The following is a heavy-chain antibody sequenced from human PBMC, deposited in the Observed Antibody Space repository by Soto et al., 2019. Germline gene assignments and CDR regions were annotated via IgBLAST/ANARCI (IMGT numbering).Heavy chain of an antibody. CDR2: IIPLFGTP. CDR1: GGIFSTYA. V-gene: IGHV1-69*01. D-gene: IGHD3-10*01. J-gene: IGHJ4*02. Sequence: QVQLVQSGAEVKKPGSSVKVSCKASGGIFSTYAISWLRQAPGQGLEWMGGIIPLFGTPNYAQRFQGRVTITAAESTSTDYMELSRLRSECTAVYYCARDRDDYGSGNYYNRIGFWGQGALVTVSS. CDR3: ARDRDDYGSGNYYNRIGF.